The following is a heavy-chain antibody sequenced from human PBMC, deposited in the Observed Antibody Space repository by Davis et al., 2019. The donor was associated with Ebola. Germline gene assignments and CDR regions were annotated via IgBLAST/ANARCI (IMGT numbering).Heavy chain of an antibody. V-gene: IGHV4-59*01. Sequence: PSETLSLTCTVSGGSISSFYWNWVRQPPGKGLEWIGYIYYSGSTNYNPSLKSRVTISVDTSKNQFSLKLSSVAAADTAVYYCARTYSSGWYLVGMDVWGQGTTVTVSS. CDR3: ARTYSSGWYLVGMDV. CDR1: GGSISSFY. CDR2: IYYSGST. D-gene: IGHD6-19*01. J-gene: IGHJ6*02.